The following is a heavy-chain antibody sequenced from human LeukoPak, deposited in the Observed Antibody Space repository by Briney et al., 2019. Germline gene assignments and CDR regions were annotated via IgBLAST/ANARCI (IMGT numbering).Heavy chain of an antibody. J-gene: IGHJ4*02. CDR3: ARGHFDS. CDR1: GFTFSSYS. Sequence: PGGSLRLSCAASGFTFSSYSMNWVRQAPGKGLEWVSSISTSSSYIYYADSLKGRFTISRDNARNSLYLQMNSLRAEDTAVYYCARGHFDSWGQGTLVTVSS. CDR2: ISTSSSYI. V-gene: IGHV3-21*01.